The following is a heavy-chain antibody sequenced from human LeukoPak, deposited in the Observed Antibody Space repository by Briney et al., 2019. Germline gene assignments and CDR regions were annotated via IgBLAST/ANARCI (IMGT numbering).Heavy chain of an antibody. Sequence: GGSLRLSCAASGFTFSSYSMNWVRQAPGEGLEWVSYISSSSSTIYYADSVKGRFTISRDNAKDSLHLQMNSLGAEDTAVYYCARVWDFWTGYLDYWGQGTLVTVSS. V-gene: IGHV3-48*04. CDR3: ARVWDFWTGYLDY. D-gene: IGHD3/OR15-3a*01. CDR1: GFTFSSYS. J-gene: IGHJ4*02. CDR2: ISSSSSTI.